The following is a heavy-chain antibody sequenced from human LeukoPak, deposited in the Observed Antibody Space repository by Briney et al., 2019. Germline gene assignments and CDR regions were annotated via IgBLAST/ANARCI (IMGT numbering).Heavy chain of an antibody. J-gene: IGHJ4*02. D-gene: IGHD3-3*01. CDR2: ISGPGGTT. Sequence: PGGSLRLSCVVSGFTFSTHATTWVRQAPGKGLERVSDISGPGGTTYYAASVKGRFTISRDNSKNTLFLQMNSLRAEDTAVYYCAKALPATIFGSDFDYWGQGTLVTVSS. CDR1: GFTFSTHA. CDR3: AKALPATIFGSDFDY. V-gene: IGHV3-23*01.